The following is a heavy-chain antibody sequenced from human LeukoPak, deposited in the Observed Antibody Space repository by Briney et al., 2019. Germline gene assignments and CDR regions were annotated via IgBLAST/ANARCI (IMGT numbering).Heavy chain of an antibody. D-gene: IGHD3-22*01. CDR2: ISGSGGST. CDR3: AKDLGGYPNAY. Sequence: GGSLRLSCAASGFTFSSYAMSWVRQAPGKGLEWVSAISGSGGSTYYADSVKGRFTISRDNSKNTLYLQMNSLRAEDTAVYCGAKDLGGYPNAYWGQGTLVTVSS. J-gene: IGHJ4*02. V-gene: IGHV3-23*01. CDR1: GFTFSSYA.